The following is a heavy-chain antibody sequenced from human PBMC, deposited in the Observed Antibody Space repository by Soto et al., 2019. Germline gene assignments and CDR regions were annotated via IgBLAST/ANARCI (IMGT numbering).Heavy chain of an antibody. V-gene: IGHV3-48*02. CDR1: GFSLANYP. J-gene: IGHJ4*02. Sequence: VGSLRLSCVASGFSLANYPMNWVRQTPGKGLEWISYSSPRGDTIYYADSVEGRFTISRDNARNSLSLHMSSLRDEDSALYYCAKGPHTNVGWPYYFESWGQGVPVTVSS. D-gene: IGHD6-19*01. CDR2: SSPRGDTI. CDR3: AKGPHTNVGWPYYFES.